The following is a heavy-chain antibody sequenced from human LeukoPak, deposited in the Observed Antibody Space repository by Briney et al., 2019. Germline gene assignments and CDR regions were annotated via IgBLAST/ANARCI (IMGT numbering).Heavy chain of an antibody. CDR1: GFTFSKYW. V-gene: IGHV3-7*01. D-gene: IGHD6-19*01. CDR3: ASSSGWIIDY. J-gene: IGHJ4*02. CDR2: IKQDGSEK. Sequence: PGGSLRLSCAASGFTFSKYWMNWVRQAPGKGLEWVANIKQDGSEKYYVDSVKGRFTISRDNAKNSLFLQMNSLRAEDTAVYYCASSSGWIIDYWGQGTLVTVSS.